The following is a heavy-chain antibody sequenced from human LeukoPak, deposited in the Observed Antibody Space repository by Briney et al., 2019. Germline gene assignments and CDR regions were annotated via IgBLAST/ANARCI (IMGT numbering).Heavy chain of an antibody. CDR2: IYTSGST. CDR1: GGAISSYY. J-gene: IGHJ4*02. D-gene: IGHD6-19*01. V-gene: IGHV4-4*07. CDR3: ARDRSAGTIDY. Sequence: ASETLSLTCTVSGGAISSYYWSWIRQPAGKGLEWIGRIYTSGSTNYNPSLKSRVTMSVDTSKNQFSLKLSSVTAADPAVYYCARDRSAGTIDYWGQGPWSPSPQ.